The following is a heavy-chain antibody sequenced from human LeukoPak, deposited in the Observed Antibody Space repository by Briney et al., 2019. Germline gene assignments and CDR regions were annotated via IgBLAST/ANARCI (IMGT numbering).Heavy chain of an antibody. V-gene: IGHV1-18*01. CDR3: ARASRTGIAVAGDDY. D-gene: IGHD6-19*01. CDR1: GYTFTSYD. Sequence: ASVKVSCKASGYTFTSYDINWVRQAPGQGLEWMGWISAYNGNTNYAQKLQGRVTMTTDTSTSTAYMELRSLRSDDTAVYYCARASRTGIAVAGDDYWGQGTLVTVSS. CDR2: ISAYNGNT. J-gene: IGHJ4*02.